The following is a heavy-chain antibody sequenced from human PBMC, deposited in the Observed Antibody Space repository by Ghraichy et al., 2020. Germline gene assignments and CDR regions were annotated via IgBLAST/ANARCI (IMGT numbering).Heavy chain of an antibody. CDR3: AKHDWNYDYMDV. V-gene: IGHV3-23*01. J-gene: IGHJ6*03. CDR2: ISGSGTGT. CDR1: GFTFSSSA. D-gene: IGHD3-9*01. Sequence: GGSLRLSCAASGFTFSSSAMSWVRQAPGKGLEWVSAISGSGTGTYNADSLKGRFTISRDNPKNTLYLQLNSLRLEDTAVYYCAKHDWNYDYMDVWGKGTTVTVSS.